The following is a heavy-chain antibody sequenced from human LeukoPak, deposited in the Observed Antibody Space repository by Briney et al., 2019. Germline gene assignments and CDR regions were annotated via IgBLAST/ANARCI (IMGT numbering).Heavy chain of an antibody. V-gene: IGHV4-31*03. J-gene: IGHJ4*02. D-gene: IGHD5-24*01. CDR3: ARGNRDGYNLSYFDY. CDR2: IYYSGST. CDR1: GGSISSGGYY. Sequence: PSETLSLTCTVSGGSISSGGYYWSWLRQHPGKGLEWIGYIYYSGSTYYNPSLKSRVTISVDTSKNQFSLKLSSVTAADTAVYYCARGNRDGYNLSYFDYWGQGTLVTVSS.